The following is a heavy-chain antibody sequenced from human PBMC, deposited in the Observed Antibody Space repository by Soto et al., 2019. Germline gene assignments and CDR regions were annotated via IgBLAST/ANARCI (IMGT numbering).Heavy chain of an antibody. CDR2: INHSGST. CDR1: GGSFSGYY. V-gene: IGHV4-34*01. CDR3: ARAPRTYSSSSNWFDP. J-gene: IGHJ5*02. Sequence: SETLSLTCAVYGGSFSGYYWSWIRQPPGKGLEWIGEINHSGSTNYNPSLKSRVTISVDTSKNQFSLKLSSVTAADTAVYYCARAPRTYSSSSNWFDPWGQGTLVTVSS. D-gene: IGHD6-6*01.